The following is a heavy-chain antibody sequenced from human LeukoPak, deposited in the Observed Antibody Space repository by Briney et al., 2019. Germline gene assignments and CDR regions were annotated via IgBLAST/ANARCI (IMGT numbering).Heavy chain of an antibody. CDR2: INTDGSIT. J-gene: IGHJ6*02. V-gene: IGHV3-74*01. CDR1: GFTFSSNW. D-gene: IGHD3-10*01. Sequence: PGGSLRLSCAASGFTFSSNWMHWVRLAPGEGLVWVSRINTDGSITTYADSVKGRFTISRDNAKNALYLQMSSLRVEDTAVYYCARAGRPAGGMDVWGQGTTVTVSS. CDR3: ARAGRPAGGMDV.